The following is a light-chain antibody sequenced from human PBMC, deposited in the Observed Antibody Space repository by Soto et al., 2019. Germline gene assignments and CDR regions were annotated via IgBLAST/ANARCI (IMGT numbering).Light chain of an antibody. CDR1: KNDIGVYDF. V-gene: IGLV2-14*01. Sequence: QSALTQPPSASGSPGQSVTISCTGTKNDIGVYDFVSWYQHHPGKPPKLIIYDVATRPSGVSNRFSGSKSGSTASLIISRLQTEDEADYYCVSFASSTTYVFGSGTKLTVL. CDR2: DVA. CDR3: VSFASSTTYV. J-gene: IGLJ1*01.